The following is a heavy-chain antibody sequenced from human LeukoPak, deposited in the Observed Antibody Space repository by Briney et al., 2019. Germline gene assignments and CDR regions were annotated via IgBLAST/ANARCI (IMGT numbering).Heavy chain of an antibody. CDR3: ARDEVSGGWYNH. Sequence: ASVTVSFKASGYTFTSRGFSWVRQAPGQGLEWMGWINADSGNTNYAQKFQGRVTLTTDTSTNTAYMELRSLRSDDTAVYYCARDEVSGGWYNHWGQGTLVTVSS. V-gene: IGHV1-18*04. J-gene: IGHJ4*02. CDR1: GYTFTSRG. D-gene: IGHD6-19*01. CDR2: INADSGNT.